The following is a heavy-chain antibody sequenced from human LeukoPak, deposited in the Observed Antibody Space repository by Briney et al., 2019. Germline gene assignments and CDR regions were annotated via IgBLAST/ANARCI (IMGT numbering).Heavy chain of an antibody. V-gene: IGHV4-39*07. CDR1: GGSISSSSYY. J-gene: IGHJ5*02. CDR2: IYYTGST. CDR3: ARSFWSDYSWFDP. D-gene: IGHD3-3*01. Sequence: PSETLSLTCTVSGGSISSSSYYWGWIRQPPGKGLERIGNIYYTGSTYYNPSLKSRVTISVDTSKDQFSLRLSSVTAADTAVFYCARSFWSDYSWFDPWGQGTLVTVSS.